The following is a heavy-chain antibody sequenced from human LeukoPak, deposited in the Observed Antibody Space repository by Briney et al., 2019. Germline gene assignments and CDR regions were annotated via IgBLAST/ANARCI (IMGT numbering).Heavy chain of an antibody. V-gene: IGHV1-2*02. CDR1: GYSFTDYY. CDR3: ARADRLDGSPYLIGP. Sequence: ASVTVSCKTSGYSFTDYYMHRVRQAPGQGLEWMGWINPNSGGTSTAQKFQGRITMTRDTSITTVYMEVSWLTSDDTAIYYCARADRLDGSPYLIGPWGQGTLVTVSS. J-gene: IGHJ5*02. CDR2: INPNSGGT. D-gene: IGHD1-26*01.